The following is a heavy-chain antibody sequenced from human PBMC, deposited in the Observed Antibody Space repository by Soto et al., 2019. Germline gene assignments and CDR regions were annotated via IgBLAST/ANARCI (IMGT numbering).Heavy chain of an antibody. CDR1: GFTVSSNY. D-gene: IGHD3-3*01. V-gene: IGHV3-66*01. Sequence: PGGSLRLSCAASGFTVSSNYMSWVRQAPGKGLEWVSVIYSGGSTYYADSVKGRFTISRDNSKNTLYLQMNSLRAEDTAVYYCARSLGDDFWSGSSGAYYMDVWGKGTTVTV. CDR2: IYSGGST. CDR3: ARSLGDDFWSGSSGAYYMDV. J-gene: IGHJ6*03.